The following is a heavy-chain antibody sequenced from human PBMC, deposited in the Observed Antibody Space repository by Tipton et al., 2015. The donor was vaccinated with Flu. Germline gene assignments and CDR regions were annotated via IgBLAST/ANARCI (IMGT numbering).Heavy chain of an antibody. CDR3: ARDANVVVVVAAAYYYYGMDV. CDR1: GYTFTSYG. CDR2: ISAYNGNT. J-gene: IGHJ6*02. Sequence: QVQLVQSGAEVKKPGASVKVSCKASGYTFTSYGISWVRQAPGQGLEWMGWISAYNGNTNYAQKLQGRVTMTTDTSTSTAYMELRGLRSVDTAVYYCARDANVVVVVAAAYYYYGMDVWGQGTTVTVSS. D-gene: IGHD2-15*01. V-gene: IGHV1-18*01.